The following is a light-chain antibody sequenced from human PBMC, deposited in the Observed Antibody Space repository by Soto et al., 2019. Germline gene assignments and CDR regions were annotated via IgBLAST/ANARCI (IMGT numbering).Light chain of an antibody. CDR2: RAS. J-gene: IGKJ2*01. CDR3: HQYVTSPLT. V-gene: IGKV3-20*01. CDR1: QSLNSNY. Sequence: EIVLTQSPGTLSLSPGERVTLSCRVSQSLNSNYLAWYQQKPGQAPRLLIYRASLRATGIPDKFSASGSGTDFTLTISRLEPEDFAVYFCHQYVTSPLTFGQGTTLEIK.